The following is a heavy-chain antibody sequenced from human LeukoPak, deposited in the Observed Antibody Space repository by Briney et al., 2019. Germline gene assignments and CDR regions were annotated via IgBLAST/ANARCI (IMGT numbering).Heavy chain of an antibody. D-gene: IGHD3-22*01. CDR3: ARNFYDSTGYYYAFDC. CDR1: GFTFSSYR. Sequence: DPGGSLRLSCAASGFTFSSYRMNWVRLAPGKGLEWVSHISSSGSTTYYADSVKGRFTISRDNAKDSLYLQMSSLRAEDTAVYYCARNFYDSTGYYYAFDCWGLGTLVTVSS. CDR2: ISSSGSTT. V-gene: IGHV3-48*04. J-gene: IGHJ4*02.